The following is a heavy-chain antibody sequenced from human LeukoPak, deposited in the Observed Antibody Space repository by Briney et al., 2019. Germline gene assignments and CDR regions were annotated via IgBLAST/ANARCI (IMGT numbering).Heavy chain of an antibody. CDR1: GDSISSGDW. CDR2: MFHTGRT. CDR3: AKILDFGHFWIDS. D-gene: IGHD2/OR15-2a*01. J-gene: IGHJ5*01. V-gene: IGHV4-4*02. Sequence: SETLSLTCAVSGDSISSGDWWTWIRQSPGKGLEWIGEMFHTGRTNYNPSLKSRVTISVDSSKNHFSLRLTSVTAADTAVHYCAKILDFGHFWIDSWGQGTLVTVSS.